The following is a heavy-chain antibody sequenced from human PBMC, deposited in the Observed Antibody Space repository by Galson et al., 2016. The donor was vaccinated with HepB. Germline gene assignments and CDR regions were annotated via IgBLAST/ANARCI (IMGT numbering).Heavy chain of an antibody. CDR1: GYRFTDYY. V-gene: IGHV1-2*04. Sequence: SVKVSCKASGYRFTDYYIHWVRQAPGQGLEWMGWINPNSGATDYAQNFQGWVTMTRDTSITTVYMELNRLRSDDTAVYYCARDMGETALVRYNYYGMDVWGQGTTVTVSS. CDR3: ARDMGETALVRYNYYGMDV. D-gene: IGHD5-18*01. CDR2: INPNSGAT. J-gene: IGHJ6*02.